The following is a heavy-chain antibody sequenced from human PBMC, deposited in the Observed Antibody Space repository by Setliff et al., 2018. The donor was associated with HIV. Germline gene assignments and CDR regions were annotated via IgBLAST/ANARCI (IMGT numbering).Heavy chain of an antibody. CDR3: ARVSSVITFGGIIIRGVAFDF. D-gene: IGHD3-16*01. Sequence: SETLSLTCSVSGGSISDGGYFWSWIRQHPGMGLEWIGYISDSGSTFYDPSLKSRLTISEDTSKRQFSLKLTSVTAADTAVYHCARVSSVITFGGIIIRGVAFDFWGQGALVTVSS. J-gene: IGHJ4*02. V-gene: IGHV4-31*03. CDR1: GGSISDGGYF. CDR2: ISDSGST.